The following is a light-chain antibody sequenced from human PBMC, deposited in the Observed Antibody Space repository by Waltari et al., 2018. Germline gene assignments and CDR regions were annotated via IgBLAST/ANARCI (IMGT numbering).Light chain of an antibody. CDR3: QQTYTTPG. CDR1: QSISNY. J-gene: IGKJ3*01. CDR2: AAS. Sequence: DIVMTQSPSSLSASVGDRVTITCRTSQSISNYLNWYQQKPGKAPKLLIYAASSLQSGVPSRFSGSGSGTDFTLTISSLQPEDFATYYCQQTYTTPGFGPGTKVDIK. V-gene: IGKV1-39*01.